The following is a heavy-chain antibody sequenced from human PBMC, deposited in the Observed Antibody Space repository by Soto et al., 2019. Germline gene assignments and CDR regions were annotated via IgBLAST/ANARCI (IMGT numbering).Heavy chain of an antibody. J-gene: IGHJ5*02. Sequence: PAETLSLTCTVSGGSISSYYWIWIRQPPGKGLEWIGYIYYSGSTNYNPSLKSRVTISVDTSKNQFSLKLSSVTAADTAVYYCARVGGSGSFGWFDPWGQGTLVTVSS. CDR1: GGSISSYY. CDR3: ARVGGSGSFGWFDP. V-gene: IGHV4-59*01. D-gene: IGHD3-10*01. CDR2: IYYSGST.